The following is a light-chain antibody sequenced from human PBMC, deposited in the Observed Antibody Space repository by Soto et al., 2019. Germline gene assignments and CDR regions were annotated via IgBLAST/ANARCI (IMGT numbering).Light chain of an antibody. Sequence: EIVLTQSPATLSLSPGERATLSRRASQSVTSSYLAWYQQKPGQAPRLLIYGASSRATGIPDRFSGSGSGTDFTLTISILEPEDFAVYYCQQYGSSPPTFGQGTKVEIK. J-gene: IGKJ1*01. CDR1: QSVTSSY. CDR3: QQYGSSPPT. CDR2: GAS. V-gene: IGKV3-20*01.